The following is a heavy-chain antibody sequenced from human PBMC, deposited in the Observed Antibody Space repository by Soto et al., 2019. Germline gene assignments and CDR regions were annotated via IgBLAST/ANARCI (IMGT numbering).Heavy chain of an antibody. Sequence: GGSLRLSCAASGFTFSSYSMNWVRQAPGKGLEWVSSISSSSSYIYYADSVKGRFTISRDNAKNSLYLQRNSLRAEDTAVYYCARVPDIVATIDYWGQGTLVTVSS. CDR2: ISSSSSYI. CDR3: ARVPDIVATIDY. D-gene: IGHD5-12*01. J-gene: IGHJ4*02. V-gene: IGHV3-21*01. CDR1: GFTFSSYS.